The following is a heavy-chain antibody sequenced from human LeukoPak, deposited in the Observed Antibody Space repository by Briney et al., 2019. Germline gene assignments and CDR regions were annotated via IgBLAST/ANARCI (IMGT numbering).Heavy chain of an antibody. J-gene: IGHJ4*02. Sequence: PGGSLRLSCVVSGFTFSSFEMNRVRQAPGRGLEWVSYISSSGSTLYYADSVKGRFSISRDNAKNTLYLQMNSLRAEDTAVYYCARDPGKWELHNYFDYWGQGTLVTVSS. CDR3: ARDPGKWELHNYFDY. CDR2: ISSSGSTL. CDR1: GFTFSSFE. D-gene: IGHD1-26*01. V-gene: IGHV3-48*03.